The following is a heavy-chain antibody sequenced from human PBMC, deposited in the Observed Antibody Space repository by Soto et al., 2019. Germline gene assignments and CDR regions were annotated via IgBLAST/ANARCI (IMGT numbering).Heavy chain of an antibody. D-gene: IGHD3-22*01. CDR2: IYPGDSDT. V-gene: IGHV5-51*01. J-gene: IGHJ5*02. CDR3: ARRSYYYDSSGYYFWFDP. Sequence: GESLKISCKGSGYSFTSYWIGWVRQMPGKGLEWMGIIYPGDSDTRYSPSFQGQVTISADKSISTAYLQWSSLKASDTAMYYCARRSYYYDSSGYYFWFDPWGQGTLVTVSS. CDR1: GYSFTSYW.